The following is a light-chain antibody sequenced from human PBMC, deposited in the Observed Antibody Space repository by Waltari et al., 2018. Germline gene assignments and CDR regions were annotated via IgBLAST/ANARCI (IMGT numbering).Light chain of an antibody. CDR3: CSYRSGSNLV. CDR1: NTAIGDYDS. Sequence: QSALAQPPSVSKSLGQSFTISSSGTNTAIGDYDSVSWYKQHSGAAPRLLIYEVTKRPSGVSDRFSGSKSGNTASLTISGLQADDESEYFCCSYRSGSNLVFGGGTRLTVL. CDR2: EVT. V-gene: IGLV2-18*02. J-gene: IGLJ7*01.